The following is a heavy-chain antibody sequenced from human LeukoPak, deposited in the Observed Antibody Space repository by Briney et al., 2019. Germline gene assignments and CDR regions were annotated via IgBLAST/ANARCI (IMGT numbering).Heavy chain of an antibody. CDR2: INHSGST. D-gene: IGHD5-18*01. CDR1: GGSFSGDY. Sequence: SETLSLTCAVYGGSFSGDYWSCIRQPPGKGLWWSGEINHSGSTNYNPSLKSRVTISVDTSKNQFSLKLSSVTAADTAVYYCAREDTAMGLAPFDYWGQGTLVTVSS. J-gene: IGHJ4*02. CDR3: AREDTAMGLAPFDY. V-gene: IGHV4-34*01.